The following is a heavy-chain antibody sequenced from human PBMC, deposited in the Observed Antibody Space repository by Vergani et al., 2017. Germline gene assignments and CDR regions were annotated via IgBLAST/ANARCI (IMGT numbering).Heavy chain of an antibody. D-gene: IGHD2-2*02. CDR2: IYPGDSDT. J-gene: IGHJ4*02. CDR3: ARRGRGYCSSSSCYIIDY. V-gene: IGHV5-51*03. CDR1: GYSFTSYW. Sequence: EVQLVQSGAEVKKPGESLKISCKASGYSFTSYWIGWVRQRPGKGLEWMGIIYPGDSDTRYSPSFQGQVTISADKSISTAYLQWSSLNAADTAMYYCARRGRGYCSSSSCYIIDYWGQGTLVTVSS.